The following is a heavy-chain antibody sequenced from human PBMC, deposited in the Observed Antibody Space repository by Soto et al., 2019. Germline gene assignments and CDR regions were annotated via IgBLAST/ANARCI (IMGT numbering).Heavy chain of an antibody. V-gene: IGHV3-11*01. CDR1: GFTFSDYY. Sequence: GGSLRLSCAASGFTFSDYYMSWIRQAPGKGLEWVSYISSSGSTIYYADSVKGRFTISRDNAKNSLYLQMNSLRAEDTAVYYCASHETFGYSSSWYLRRLGYWGQGTLVTVSS. J-gene: IGHJ4*02. D-gene: IGHD6-13*01. CDR2: ISSSGSTI. CDR3: ASHETFGYSSSWYLRRLGY.